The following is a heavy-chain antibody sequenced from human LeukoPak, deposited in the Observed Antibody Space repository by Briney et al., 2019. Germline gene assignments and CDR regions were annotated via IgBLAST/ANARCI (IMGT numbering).Heavy chain of an antibody. CDR2: INSDGSST. CDR1: GFTFSTSG. J-gene: IGHJ4*02. D-gene: IGHD5-18*01. Sequence: TGGSLRLSCAASGFTFSTSGMHWVRQAPGKGLVWVSRINSDGSSTIYADSVKGRFTISGDNVKNTLYLQMNSLRAEDTAVYYCASSGGGHSYGHLGYWGQGTLVTVSS. V-gene: IGHV3-74*01. CDR3: ASSGGGHSYGHLGY.